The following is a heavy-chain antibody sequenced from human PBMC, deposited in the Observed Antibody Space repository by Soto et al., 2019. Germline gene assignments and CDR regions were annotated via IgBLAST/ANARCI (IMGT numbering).Heavy chain of an antibody. V-gene: IGHV4-59*01. CDR2: IHYSGYT. Sequence: QVQLQESGPGLVKPSETLSLTCTVSDGAISTYYWHWIRQPPGKGLEWIGYIHYSGYTSYSPSLTSRVTISVDTSKNQFSVRLHSVTAADTAVYYCAREYSSFEYWGQGALVTVS. CDR1: DGAISTYY. CDR3: AREYSSFEY. D-gene: IGHD4-4*01. J-gene: IGHJ4*02.